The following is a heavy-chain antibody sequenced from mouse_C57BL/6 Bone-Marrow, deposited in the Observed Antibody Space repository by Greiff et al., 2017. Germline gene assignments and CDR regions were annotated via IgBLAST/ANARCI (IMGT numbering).Heavy chain of an antibody. J-gene: IGHJ1*03. V-gene: IGHV5-9*01. Sequence: EVQGVESGGGLVKPGGSLKLSCAASGFTFSSYTMSWVRQTPEKRLEWVATISGGGGNTYYPDSVKGRFTISRDNAKNTLYLQMSSLRSEDTALYYCARRGDYGSRGWYFDVWGTGTTVTVSS. D-gene: IGHD1-1*01. CDR2: ISGGGGNT. CDR1: GFTFSSYT. CDR3: ARRGDYGSRGWYFDV.